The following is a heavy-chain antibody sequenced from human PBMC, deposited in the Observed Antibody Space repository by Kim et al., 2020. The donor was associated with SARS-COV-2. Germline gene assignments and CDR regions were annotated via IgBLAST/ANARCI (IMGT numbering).Heavy chain of an antibody. CDR1: GGALSNYF. Sequence: SVKVSCKASGGALSNYFISWLRQAPGQGLEWMGGITPVSGTTDYAQKFQDRVTMTADVSSNTAYMELSSLTSDDTGVFYCAGESSIRDRAFDVWGQGTVVTVSS. CDR3: AGESSIRDRAFDV. D-gene: IGHD1-20*01. V-gene: IGHV1-69*13. J-gene: IGHJ3*01. CDR2: ITPVSGTT.